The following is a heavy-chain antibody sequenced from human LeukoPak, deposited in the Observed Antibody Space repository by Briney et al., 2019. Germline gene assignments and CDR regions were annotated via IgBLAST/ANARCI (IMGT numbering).Heavy chain of an antibody. V-gene: IGHV4-59*01. CDR1: GGSISSYY. J-gene: IGHJ3*02. Sequence: SETLSLTCTVSGGSISSYYWSWIRQPPGKGLEWIGYIYYSGSTNYNPSPKSRVTISVDTSKNQFSLKLSSVTAADTAVYYCESGVIGSGFTVDAFDIGGQGTMVTVSS. D-gene: IGHD2-15*01. CDR2: IYYSGST. CDR3: ESGVIGSGFTVDAFDI.